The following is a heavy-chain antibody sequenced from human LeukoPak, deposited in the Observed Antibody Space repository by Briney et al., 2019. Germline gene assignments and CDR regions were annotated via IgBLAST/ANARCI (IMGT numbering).Heavy chain of an antibody. CDR3: AKGADYSISAASDY. J-gene: IGHJ4*02. D-gene: IGHD6-6*01. V-gene: IGHV3-9*01. Sequence: GRSLRLSCAASGFTFDDYAMHWVRQAPGKGLEWVSGISWNSGSTGYADSVKGRFTISRDNAKNSLYLQMNGLRVEDTALYYCAKGADYSISAASDYWGQGTLVTVSS. CDR1: GFTFDDYA. CDR2: ISWNSGST.